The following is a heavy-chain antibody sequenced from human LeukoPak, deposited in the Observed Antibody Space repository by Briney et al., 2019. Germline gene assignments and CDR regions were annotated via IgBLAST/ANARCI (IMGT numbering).Heavy chain of an antibody. CDR3: ARGQWELGGYFDY. Sequence: SETLSPTCTVSGGSISSYYWSWIRQPPGKGLEWIGYIYYSGSTNYNPSLKSRVTISVDTSKNQFSLKLSSVTAADTAVYYCARGQWELGGYFDYWGQGTLVTVSS. CDR1: GGSISSYY. D-gene: IGHD1-26*01. J-gene: IGHJ4*02. V-gene: IGHV4-59*01. CDR2: IYYSGST.